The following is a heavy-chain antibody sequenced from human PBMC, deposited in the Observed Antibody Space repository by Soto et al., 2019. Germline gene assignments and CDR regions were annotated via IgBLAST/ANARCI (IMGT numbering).Heavy chain of an antibody. J-gene: IGHJ6*02. V-gene: IGHV3-33*01. D-gene: IGHD6-13*01. CDR3: ARSRRAAAHYYYYGMDV. CDR2: IWYDGSNK. CDR1: GFTFSSYG. Sequence: QVQLVESGGGVVQPGRSLRLSCAASGFTFSSYGMHWVRQAPGKGLEWVAVIWYDGSNKYYADSVKGRFTISRDNSKNXXYLQMNSLRAEDTAVYYCARSRRAAAHYYYYGMDVWGQGTTVTVSS.